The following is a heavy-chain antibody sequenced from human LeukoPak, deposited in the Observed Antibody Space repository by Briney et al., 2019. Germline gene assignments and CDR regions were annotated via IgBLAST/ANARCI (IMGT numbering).Heavy chain of an antibody. CDR2: IYRSGHT. V-gene: IGHV4-30-2*01. CDR1: GGSISSDDYY. J-gene: IGHJ3*02. Sequence: SETLSLTCTVSGGSISSDDYYWSWIRQPPGKGPEWIGSIYRSGHTYYNPSLKSRVTISVDRSKNQFSLKLSSVTAADTAVYYCARVFRPGAFDIWGQGTMVTVSS. CDR3: ARVFRPGAFDI.